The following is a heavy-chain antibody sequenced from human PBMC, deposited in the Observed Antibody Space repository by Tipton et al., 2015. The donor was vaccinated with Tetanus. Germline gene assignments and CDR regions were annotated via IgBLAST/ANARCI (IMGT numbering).Heavy chain of an antibody. D-gene: IGHD1-26*01. Sequence: WVRQPPGKGLEWVANIKDDGSETYYVDPVKGRFTISRDNARNSLYLQINSLRVDDTADYYCARDPERGALNYWGQGTRVTVSS. CDR2: IKDDGSET. J-gene: IGHJ4*02. V-gene: IGHV3-7*01. CDR3: ARDPERGALNY.